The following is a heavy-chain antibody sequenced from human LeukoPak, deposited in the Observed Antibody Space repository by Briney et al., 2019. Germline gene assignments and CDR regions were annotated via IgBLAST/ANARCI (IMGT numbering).Heavy chain of an antibody. J-gene: IGHJ6*03. Sequence: GGSLRLSCAASGFTFSNAWMSWVRQAPGKGLEWVGRIKSRTDGGTTDYAAPVKGRFTISRDDSKNTLYLQMNSLKTEDTAVYYCTTLSPLAYDFWSGYYWSRKGYYYMDVWGKGTTVTVSS. CDR3: TTLSPLAYDFWSGYYWSRKGYYYMDV. D-gene: IGHD3-3*01. CDR1: GFTFSNAW. V-gene: IGHV3-15*01. CDR2: IKSRTDGGTT.